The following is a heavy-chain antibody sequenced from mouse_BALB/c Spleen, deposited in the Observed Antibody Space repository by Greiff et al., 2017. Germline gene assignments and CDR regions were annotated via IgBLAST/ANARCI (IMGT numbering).Heavy chain of an antibody. CDR2: IYPGDGDT. D-gene: IGHD1-2*01. CDR3: ARGELRLLYWYFDG. V-gene: IGHV1-80*01. CDR1: GYAFSSYW. J-gene: IGHJ1*01. Sequence: VQLQESGAELVRPGSSVKISCKASGYAFSSYWMNWVKQRPGQGLEWIGQIYPGDGDTNYNGKFKGKATLTADKSSSTAYMQRSSLTSEDSAVYFCARGELRLLYWYFDGWGAGTTVTVSS.